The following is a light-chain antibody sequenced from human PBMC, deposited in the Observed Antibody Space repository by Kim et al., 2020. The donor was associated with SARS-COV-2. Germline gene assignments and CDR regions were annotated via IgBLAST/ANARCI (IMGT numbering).Light chain of an antibody. CDR3: QQYGRSPGT. CDR2: DAS. Sequence: SPGARATLSCRASQSVSSNYLAWYQHKPGQAPRLLIYDASRRATGIPDRFSGSGSGTDFTLTISRLEPEDFAVYYCQQYGRSPGTFGQGTKLEIK. V-gene: IGKV3-20*01. J-gene: IGKJ2*01. CDR1: QSVSSNY.